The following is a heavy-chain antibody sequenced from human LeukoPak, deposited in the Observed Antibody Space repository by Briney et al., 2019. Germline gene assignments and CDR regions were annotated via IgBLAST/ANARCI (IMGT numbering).Heavy chain of an antibody. Sequence: GGSLRLSCAASGFTFSSYGMHWVRQAPGKGLEWVAVISNDESNKYYADSVKGRFTISRNNSKNTLYLQMSSLRPEDTAFYYCAKDTGPDRALELFDIWGQGTMVTVSS. CDR3: AKDTGPDRALELFDI. V-gene: IGHV3-30*18. J-gene: IGHJ3*02. CDR1: GFTFSSYG. CDR2: ISNDESNK. D-gene: IGHD1-26*01.